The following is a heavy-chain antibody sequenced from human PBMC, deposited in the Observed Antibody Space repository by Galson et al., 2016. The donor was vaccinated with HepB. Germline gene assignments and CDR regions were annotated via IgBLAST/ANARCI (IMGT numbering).Heavy chain of an antibody. CDR3: AREDAYNFGGPRPNYGMDV. CDR1: GGTFNTYA. Sequence: SVKVSCKASGGTFNTYAISWVRQAPGQGLEWMGGIIPSFGTAHYAQKFQGRVTISADESTSTAYMELSSLRFEDTAVYYCAREDAYNFGGPRPNYGMDVWGQGTTVTVSS. J-gene: IGHJ6*02. V-gene: IGHV1-69*13. D-gene: IGHD5-24*01. CDR2: IIPSFGTA.